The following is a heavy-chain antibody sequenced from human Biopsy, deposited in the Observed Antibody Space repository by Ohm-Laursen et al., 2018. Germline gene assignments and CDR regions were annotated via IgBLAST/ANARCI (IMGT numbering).Heavy chain of an antibody. CDR1: GGSISRSSTYY. V-gene: IGHV4-39*01. J-gene: IGHJ5*02. CDR3: ARHPTGFWFDP. Sequence: GTLSLTCTVSGGSISRSSTYYWAWLRQPPGKGLEWIGSIYNTETTFYNPSLKSRVTISIDTSTNQFSLKVSSVTAADTALYFCARHPTGFWFDPWGHGTLVTVSS. CDR2: IYNTETT.